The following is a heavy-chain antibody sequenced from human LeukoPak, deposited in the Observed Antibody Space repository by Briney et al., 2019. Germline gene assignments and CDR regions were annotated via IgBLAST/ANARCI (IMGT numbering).Heavy chain of an antibody. CDR2: ISAYNGNT. Sequence: GASVKVSCKASGYTFTSYGISWVRQAPGQGLEWMGWISAYNGNTNYAQKLQGRVTMTTDTSTSTAYMELRSLRSEDTAVYYCARATRGKVTYYFDYWGQGTLVTVSS. J-gene: IGHJ4*02. CDR1: GYTFTSYG. V-gene: IGHV1-18*01. CDR3: ARATRGKVTYYFDY. D-gene: IGHD5-18*01.